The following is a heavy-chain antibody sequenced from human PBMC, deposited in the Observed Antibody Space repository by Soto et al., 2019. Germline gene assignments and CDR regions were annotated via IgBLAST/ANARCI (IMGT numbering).Heavy chain of an antibody. V-gene: IGHV1-8*01. D-gene: IGHD6-6*01. CDR1: GYTFTSYD. CDR2: MTPNSGNT. CDR3: AGGPRYSCSSDY. J-gene: IGHJ4*02. Sequence: QVQLVQSGAEVKKPGASVKVSCKASGYTFTSYDITWVRQATGQGLEWMGWMTPNSGNTGYAQKLQGRVTMTRNTFIRTAYVALSSLRSEDTAVYDFAGGPRYSCSSDYWGRGSLVVVSS.